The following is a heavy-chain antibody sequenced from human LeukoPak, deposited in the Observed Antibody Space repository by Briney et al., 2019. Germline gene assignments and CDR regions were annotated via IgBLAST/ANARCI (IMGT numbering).Heavy chain of an antibody. J-gene: IGHJ4*02. Sequence: SETLSLTCTVSGGSISSYYWSWIRQPPGKGLEWIGYIYYSGSTNYNPSLKSRVTISVDTSKNQFSLKLSSVTAADTAVYYCARVKVADYFDYWGQGTLVTVSS. D-gene: IGHD2-15*01. V-gene: IGHV4-59*01. CDR1: GGSISSYY. CDR3: ARVKVADYFDY. CDR2: IYYSGST.